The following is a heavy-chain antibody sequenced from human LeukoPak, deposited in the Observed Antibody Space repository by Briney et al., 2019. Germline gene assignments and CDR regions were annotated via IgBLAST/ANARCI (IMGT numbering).Heavy chain of an antibody. J-gene: IGHJ4*02. CDR3: ARVPGISMTGGFDY. V-gene: IGHV3-30-3*01. CDR1: GFKFADYD. D-gene: IGHD6-19*01. CDR2: ISYDGSNK. Sequence: PGGSLRLSCSVSGFKFADYDMSWLRQAPGKGLEWVAVISYDGSNKYNSDSVKGRFTVSRDNSKNTLYLQMNSLRAEDTAVYYCARVPGISMTGGFDYWGQGTLVTVSS.